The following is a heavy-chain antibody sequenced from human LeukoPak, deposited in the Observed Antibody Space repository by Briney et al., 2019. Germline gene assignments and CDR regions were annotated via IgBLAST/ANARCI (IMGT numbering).Heavy chain of an antibody. Sequence: SETLSLTCTVSGGSISSSSNDWAWIRQPPGKGLEWIGSVHYSESTNYNPSLKSRLTISVDKSKNHFSLKLTSVTVSDTAVYYCARGGTYDYVWGSYRSLFDYWGQGTLVTVSS. D-gene: IGHD3-16*02. CDR3: ARGGTYDYVWGSYRSLFDY. V-gene: IGHV4-39*02. CDR2: VHYSEST. J-gene: IGHJ4*02. CDR1: GGSISSSSND.